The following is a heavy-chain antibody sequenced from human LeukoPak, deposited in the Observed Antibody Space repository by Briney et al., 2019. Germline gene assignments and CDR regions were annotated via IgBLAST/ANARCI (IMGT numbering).Heavy chain of an antibody. V-gene: IGHV3-23*01. J-gene: IGHJ4*02. CDR3: ASDILTGYYNVMGDDY. Sequence: TGGSLRLSCAASGFTFSSYAMSWVRQAPGKGLEWVSAISGSGGSTYYADSVEGRFTISRDNSKNTLYLQMNSLRAEDTAVYYCASDILTGYYNVMGDDYWGQGTLVTVSS. CDR1: GFTFSSYA. D-gene: IGHD3-9*01. CDR2: ISGSGGST.